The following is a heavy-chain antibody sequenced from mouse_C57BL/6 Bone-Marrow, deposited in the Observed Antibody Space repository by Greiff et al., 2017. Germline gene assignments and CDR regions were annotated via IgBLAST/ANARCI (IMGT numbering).Heavy chain of an antibody. J-gene: IGHJ1*03. Sequence: EVQLQQSGAELVRPGASVKLSCTASGFNIKDDYMHWVKQRPEQGLEWIGWIDPENGDTEYASKFQGKATITADTSSNTAYLSLSSLTAEDTAVYYCTTRVYYGSSYWYFEVWGTGTTVTVSS. CDR1: GFNIKDDY. V-gene: IGHV14-4*01. D-gene: IGHD1-1*01. CDR2: IDPENGDT. CDR3: TTRVYYGSSYWYFEV.